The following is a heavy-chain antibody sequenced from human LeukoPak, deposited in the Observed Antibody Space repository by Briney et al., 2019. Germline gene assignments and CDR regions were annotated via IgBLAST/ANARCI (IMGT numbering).Heavy chain of an antibody. Sequence: SETLSLTCTVSGGSISSGGYYWSWIRQHPGKGLEWIGYIHNSGSTYYNPSLKSPVSISVDTSKSHFSLRLSSVTAADTAVYYCARGEYYGSGSYYPGDYWGQGTLVTVSS. CDR1: GGSISSGGYY. CDR2: IHNSGST. CDR3: ARGEYYGSGSYYPGDY. D-gene: IGHD3-10*01. J-gene: IGHJ4*02. V-gene: IGHV4-31*01.